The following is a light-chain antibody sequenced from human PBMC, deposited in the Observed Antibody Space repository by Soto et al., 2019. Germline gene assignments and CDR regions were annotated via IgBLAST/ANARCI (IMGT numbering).Light chain of an antibody. CDR2: GAS. J-gene: IGKJ3*01. Sequence: EIVLTQSPVTLSLSPGERASLSCRASQSVTGRCLAWYQQKPGQAPRLLIYGASSRATGIPDRFSGSGSGKDFTLTISRLEPEEFGVYHCQQYGNSLFTFGPGTKVDI. CDR3: QQYGNSLFT. CDR1: QSVTGRC. V-gene: IGKV3-20*01.